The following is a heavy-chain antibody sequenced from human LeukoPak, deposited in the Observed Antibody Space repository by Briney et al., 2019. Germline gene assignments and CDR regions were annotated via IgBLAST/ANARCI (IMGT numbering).Heavy chain of an antibody. D-gene: IGHD1-26*01. CDR2: INPNSGGT. CDR1: GYTFTGYY. CDR3: AKHSGSLLASAGFDP. Sequence: GASVKVSCKASGYTFTGYYMHWVRQAPGQGLEWMGWINPNSGGTNYAQKFQGRVTMTRDTSISIAYMELSRLRSDDTAVYYCAKHSGSLLASAGFDPWGQGTLVTVSS. J-gene: IGHJ5*02. V-gene: IGHV1-2*02.